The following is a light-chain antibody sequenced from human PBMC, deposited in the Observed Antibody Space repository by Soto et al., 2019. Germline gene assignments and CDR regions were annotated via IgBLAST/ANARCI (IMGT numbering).Light chain of an antibody. CDR2: EVS. V-gene: IGLV2-14*01. J-gene: IGLJ2*01. Sequence: ALTQPASVSGSPGQSITISCTGSSSDVGGYNYVSWYQQHPGKAPKLMIYEVSNRPSGVSNRFSGSKSGNTASLTISGLQAADEADYYCSSYTSSTTLVFGGGTKVTVL. CDR3: SSYTSSTTLV. CDR1: SSDVGGYNY.